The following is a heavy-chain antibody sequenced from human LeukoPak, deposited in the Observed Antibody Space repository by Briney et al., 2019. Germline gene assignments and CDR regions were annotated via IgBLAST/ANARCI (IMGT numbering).Heavy chain of an antibody. CDR2: IDTDGSTT. V-gene: IGHV3-74*01. J-gene: IGHJ4*02. CDR3: VRDLGGRYGY. CDR1: GFTFGNYW. Sequence: QPGGSLRLSCAASGFTFGNYWMHWVRQVPGKGLVWVSRIDTDGSTTNYADSARSRFTISRDNARNNLYLQMNNLRAEDTAVYYCVRDLGGRYGYWGQGTLVTVSS. D-gene: IGHD1-26*01.